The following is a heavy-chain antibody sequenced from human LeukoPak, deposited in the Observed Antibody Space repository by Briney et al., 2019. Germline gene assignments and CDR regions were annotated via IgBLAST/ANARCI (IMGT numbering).Heavy chain of an antibody. CDR3: ARDDCSSTSCKDIGGWFDP. CDR1: GGTFSSYA. Sequence: ASVKVSCKASGGTFSSYAISWVRQAPGQGLEWMGGIIPIFGTANYAQKFQGRVTITADESTSTAYMELSSLRSEDTAVYYCARDDCSSTSCKDIGGWFDPWGQGTLVTVSS. CDR2: IIPIFGTA. D-gene: IGHD2-2*01. V-gene: IGHV1-69*13. J-gene: IGHJ5*02.